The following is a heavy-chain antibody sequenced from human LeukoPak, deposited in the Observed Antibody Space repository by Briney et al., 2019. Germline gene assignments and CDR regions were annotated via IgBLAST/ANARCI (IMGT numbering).Heavy chain of an antibody. CDR2: LRYDGSDK. CDR1: GFTFSRFG. V-gene: IGHV3-30*02. CDR3: ARDFSYGVKGAFEY. D-gene: IGHD3-10*01. J-gene: IGHJ4*02. Sequence: PSGGSLRLSCAASGFTFSRFGMHWVRQGPGKGLEWVAFLRYDGSDKPYAESVKGRFIISRDNSKNILYVQMDSLRTEDTSVYFCARDFSYGVKGAFEYWGQGTLVTVSS.